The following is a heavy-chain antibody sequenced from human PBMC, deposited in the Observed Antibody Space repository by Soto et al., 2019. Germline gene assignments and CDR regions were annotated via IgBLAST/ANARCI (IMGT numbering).Heavy chain of an antibody. J-gene: IGHJ4*01. CDR1: GFSFRSYY. CDR3: ATVGTDYGSGSPYYSDY. Sequence: EVQLVESGGGLVKPGGSLRLSCAASGFSFRSYYMNWVRQAPGRGLEWVSSISPSSSFLNYADSVKGRFTISRDNAKSSVNLQMNSLRAEDTAVYYCATVGTDYGSGSPYYSDYWGHGTLVTVSS. V-gene: IGHV3-21*06. CDR2: ISPSSSFL. D-gene: IGHD3-10*01.